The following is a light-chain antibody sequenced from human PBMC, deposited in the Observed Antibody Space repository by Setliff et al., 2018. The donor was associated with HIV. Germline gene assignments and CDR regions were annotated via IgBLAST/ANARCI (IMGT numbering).Light chain of an antibody. J-gene: IGLJ1*01. CDR2: DVT. Sequence: QSVLTQPASVSGSPGQSITVSCTGTSSDIGAFDFVSWYRQHPGKAPELMIYDVTNRPSGVSHRFSGSKSGNTASLTISGLQAEDEADYYCASYANSDVFSFGSGNKGTV. CDR1: SSDIGAFDF. CDR3: ASYANSDVFS. V-gene: IGLV2-14*03.